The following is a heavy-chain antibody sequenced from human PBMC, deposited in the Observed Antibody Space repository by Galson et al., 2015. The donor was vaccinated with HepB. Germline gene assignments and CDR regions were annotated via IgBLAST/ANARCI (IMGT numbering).Heavy chain of an antibody. CDR3: AKEHTSGRTRVMDY. V-gene: IGHV3-30*02. CDR1: GFTFNTNG. CDR2: IRDDGSNK. Sequence: SLRLSCAASGFTFNTNGMHWVRQAPGKGLEWVAFIRDDGSNKYYVDSVKGRFTISRDNSENTLYLQMNRLRAEDTGVYFCAKEHTSGRTRVMDYWGQGTPVTVSS. D-gene: IGHD6-19*01. J-gene: IGHJ4*02.